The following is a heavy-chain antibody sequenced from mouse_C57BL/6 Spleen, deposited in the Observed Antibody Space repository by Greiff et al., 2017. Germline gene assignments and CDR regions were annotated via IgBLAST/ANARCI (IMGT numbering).Heavy chain of an antibody. CDR2: IYPRSGNT. D-gene: IGHD2-3*01. CDR3: ARFGDGYLDY. CDR1: GYTFTSYG. V-gene: IGHV1-81*01. J-gene: IGHJ2*01. Sequence: VMLQQSGAELARPGASVKLSCKASGYTFTSYGISWVKQRTGQGLEWIGEIYPRSGNTYYNEKFKGKATLTADKSSSTAYMELRSLTSEDSAVYFCARFGDGYLDYWGQGTTLTVSS.